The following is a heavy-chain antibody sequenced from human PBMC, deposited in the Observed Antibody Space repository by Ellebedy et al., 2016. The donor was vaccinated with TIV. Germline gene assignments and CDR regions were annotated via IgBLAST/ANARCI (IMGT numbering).Heavy chain of an antibody. CDR1: GLTFSKYW. CDR3: ARGVRGARHFDY. V-gene: IGHV3-74*01. Sequence: GESLKISXADSGLTFSKYWMHWVRQAPGEGLVWIAGINSDGTSTTYADSVKGRFSISRDNTRKTLFLQLNNLRAEDTAVYYCARGVRGARHFDYFGGQGTLVTVSS. D-gene: IGHD3-16*01. CDR2: INSDGTST. J-gene: IGHJ4*02.